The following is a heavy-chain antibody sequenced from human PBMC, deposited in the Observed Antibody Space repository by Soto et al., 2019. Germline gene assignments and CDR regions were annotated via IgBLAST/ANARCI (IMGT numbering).Heavy chain of an antibody. J-gene: IGHJ5*02. D-gene: IGHD2-2*01. CDR1: GGTFSSYA. V-gene: IGHV1-69*05. CDR3: AREVLISTSRPGQNWFDP. CDR2: IIPIFGTA. Sequence: SVKVSCKASGGTFSSYAISWVRQAPGQGLEWMGGIIPIFGTANYAQKFQGRVTMTRDTSISTAYMELSRLRSDDTAVYYCAREVLISTSRPGQNWFDPWG.